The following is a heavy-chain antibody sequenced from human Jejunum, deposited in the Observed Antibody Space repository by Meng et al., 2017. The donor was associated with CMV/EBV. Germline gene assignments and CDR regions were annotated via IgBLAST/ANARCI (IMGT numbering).Heavy chain of an antibody. V-gene: IGHV3-30-3*01. Sequence: ALHWVRQAPGKGLEWVAVISYDGTKKYYADSVKGRFTISRDNSKNTLYLQMNSLRAEDTAVYYCVRDRGGLGYCSRTSCYLGFDYWGQGTLVTVSS. CDR1: A. J-gene: IGHJ4*02. D-gene: IGHD2-2*01. CDR2: ISYDGTKK. CDR3: VRDRGGLGYCSRTSCYLGFDY.